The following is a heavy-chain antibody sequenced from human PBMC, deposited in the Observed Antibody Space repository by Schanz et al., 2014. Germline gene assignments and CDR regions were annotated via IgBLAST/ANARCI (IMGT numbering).Heavy chain of an antibody. V-gene: IGHV1-69*08. CDR3: ARDIQYHYDTSGPVGAFDI. CDR2: IIPILGME. D-gene: IGHD3-22*01. Sequence: QVQLVQSGAEVKKPGSSVKVSCKASGDTFRSYTINWVRQAPGQGLEWMGKIIPILGMENYAQKFQGRVTITADISTSTAYMDLNSLRSDDTAVYYCARDIQYHYDTSGPVGAFDIWGQGTVVTVSS. CDR1: GDTFRSYT. J-gene: IGHJ3*02.